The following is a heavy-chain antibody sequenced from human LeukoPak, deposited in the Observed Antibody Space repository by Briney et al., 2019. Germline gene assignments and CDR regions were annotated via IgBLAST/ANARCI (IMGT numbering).Heavy chain of an antibody. J-gene: IGHJ3*02. CDR2: INHSGST. V-gene: IGHV4-34*01. CDR3: ARVDGRYYYGSGSYSLALDAFDI. CDR1: GGSFSGYY. Sequence: SETLSLTCAVYGGSFSGYYWSWIRQPPGKGLEWIGEINHSGSTNYNPSLKSRVTISVDTSKNQFSLKLSSVTAADTAVYYCARVDGRYYYGSGSYSLALDAFDIWGRGTMVTVSS. D-gene: IGHD3-10*01.